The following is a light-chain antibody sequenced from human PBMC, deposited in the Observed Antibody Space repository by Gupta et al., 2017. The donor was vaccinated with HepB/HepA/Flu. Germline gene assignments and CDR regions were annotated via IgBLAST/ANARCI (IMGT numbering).Light chain of an antibody. Sequence: EVVLTQSPDTLSLFPGERATLSCSASHSVISRYLAWYQLKPGQAPRLIMYGAINRATGIADRFSGSGSGTEYTLTINRLEPDDFAVYYCQQFGTSSGFTFGPGTKVDVK. V-gene: IGKV3-20*01. CDR1: HSVISRY. CDR3: QQFGTSSGFT. CDR2: GAI. J-gene: IGKJ3*01.